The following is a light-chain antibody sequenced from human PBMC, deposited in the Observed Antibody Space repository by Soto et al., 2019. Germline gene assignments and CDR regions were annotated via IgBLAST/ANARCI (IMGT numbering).Light chain of an antibody. Sequence: DIQMTQSPSSLSASVGDRVTITCRASQSITNFLNWYQQKPGKAPKLLIFGASTLQSGVPSRFSGSGSRTDFTLTISSLQPEDFATYYCQQTHTAPYTFGQGTELEIK. CDR2: GAS. CDR1: QSITNF. V-gene: IGKV1-39*01. CDR3: QQTHTAPYT. J-gene: IGKJ2*01.